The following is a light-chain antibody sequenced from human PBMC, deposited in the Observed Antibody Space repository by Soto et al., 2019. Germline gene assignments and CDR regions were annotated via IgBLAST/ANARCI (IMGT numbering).Light chain of an antibody. Sequence: EVVLTQSPATLSLSPGDRATLSCRASQSISTFLTWYQQKPGQAPRLLIYDASTRATGIPPRFSGSGSGTDFTLTISRLEPEDFAVYYCQQYGYLITFGQGTRLEIK. CDR3: QQYGYLIT. V-gene: IGKV3-11*01. CDR1: QSISTF. J-gene: IGKJ5*01. CDR2: DAS.